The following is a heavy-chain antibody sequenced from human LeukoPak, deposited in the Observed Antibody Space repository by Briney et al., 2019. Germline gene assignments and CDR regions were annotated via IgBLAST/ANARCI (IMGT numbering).Heavy chain of an antibody. CDR2: IIPIFGTA. J-gene: IGHJ3*02. CDR3: ARTYDFWSGYFTHDAFDI. V-gene: IGHV1-69*13. D-gene: IGHD3-3*01. Sequence: GASVKVSCKASGGTFSSYAISWVRQAPGQGLEWMGGIIPIFGTANYAQKFQGRVTITADESTSTAYMELSSLRSEDTAVYYCARTYDFWSGYFTHDAFDIWGQGTMVTVSS. CDR1: GGTFSSYA.